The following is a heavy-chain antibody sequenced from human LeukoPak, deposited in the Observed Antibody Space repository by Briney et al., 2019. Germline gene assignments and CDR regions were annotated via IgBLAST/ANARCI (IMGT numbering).Heavy chain of an antibody. CDR2: IIPIFGTA. CDR1: GGTFSSYA. CDR3: AREPRLIAVAGEHYYYYGMDV. Sequence: SVKVSCKAFGGTFSSYAISWVRQAPGQGLEWMGGIIPIFGTANYAQKFQGRVTITADESTSTAYMELSSLRSEDTAVYYCAREPRLIAVAGEHYYYYGMDVWGQGTTVTVSS. D-gene: IGHD6-19*01. V-gene: IGHV1-69*13. J-gene: IGHJ6*02.